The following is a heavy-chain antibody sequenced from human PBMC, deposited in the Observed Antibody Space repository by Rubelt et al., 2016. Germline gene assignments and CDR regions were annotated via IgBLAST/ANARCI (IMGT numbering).Heavy chain of an antibody. CDR2: INPSGGST. J-gene: IGHJ4*02. CDR3: ARVGPPQGFDY. Sequence: QVQLVQSGAEVKKPGASVKVSCKASGYTFTSYYMHWVRQAPGQGLEWMGIINPSGGSTSYGQKFQGRVTMTRDTSTSTVYMELSSLRSEDTAVYYCARVGPPQGFDYWGQGTLVTVSS. V-gene: IGHV1-46*01. CDR1: GYTFTSYY. D-gene: IGHD3-16*01.